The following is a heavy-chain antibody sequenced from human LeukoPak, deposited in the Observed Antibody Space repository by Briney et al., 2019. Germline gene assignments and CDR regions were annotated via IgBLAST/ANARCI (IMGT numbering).Heavy chain of an antibody. CDR2: ISGSGGST. J-gene: IGHJ4*02. CDR3: AKPYDSSGYYQHTFDY. D-gene: IGHD3-22*01. Sequence: GGSLRLSCAASGFTFSSYAMSWVRQAPGKGLEWVSTISGSGGSTYHADSVKGRFTISRDNSKNTLYLQMNSLRAEDTAVYYCAKPYDSSGYYQHTFDYWGQGTLVTVSS. CDR1: GFTFSSYA. V-gene: IGHV3-23*01.